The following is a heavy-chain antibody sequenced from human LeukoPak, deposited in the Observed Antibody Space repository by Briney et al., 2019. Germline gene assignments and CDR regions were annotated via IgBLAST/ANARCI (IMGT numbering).Heavy chain of an antibody. CDR3: AGAPDGSLEWLSPLDY. D-gene: IGHD3-3*01. V-gene: IGHV4-61*02. J-gene: IGHJ4*02. CDR2: IYASGST. Sequence: SETLSLTCTVSGGSITSSSYYWSWVRQPAGKGLEWIGRIYASGSTNYNPSLRSRVTISLDTSKNQFSLKLTSVTAADAAVYYCAGAPDGSLEWLSPLDYWGQGTLVTVSS. CDR1: GGSITSSSYY.